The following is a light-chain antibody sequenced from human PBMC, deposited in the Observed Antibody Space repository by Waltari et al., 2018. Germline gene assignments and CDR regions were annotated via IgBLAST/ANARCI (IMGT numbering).Light chain of an antibody. Sequence: ESVLTQSPATLSVSAGERATLSCSASQSVSIYLAWYQQKPGQAPRLLIYDASKRATGIPARFSGSGSGTDFTLTITSLEPEDFAVYYCQQRSNWWTFGQGTKVEIK. V-gene: IGKV3-11*01. J-gene: IGKJ1*01. CDR2: DAS. CDR1: QSVSIY. CDR3: QQRSNWWT.